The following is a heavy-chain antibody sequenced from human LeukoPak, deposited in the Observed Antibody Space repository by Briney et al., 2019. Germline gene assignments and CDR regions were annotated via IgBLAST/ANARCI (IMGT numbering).Heavy chain of an antibody. V-gene: IGHV3-9*01. D-gene: IGHD1-26*01. CDR1: GFTFDVYA. CDR3: AKDIASGSHYYFDY. Sequence: PGRSLRLSCATSGFTFDVYAMHWVRQAPGKGLEWVSGISWNSGTIGYADSVKGRFTISRDNARKSLYLQMSSLRAEDTALYYCAKDIASGSHYYFDYWGQGTLVTASS. J-gene: IGHJ4*02. CDR2: ISWNSGTI.